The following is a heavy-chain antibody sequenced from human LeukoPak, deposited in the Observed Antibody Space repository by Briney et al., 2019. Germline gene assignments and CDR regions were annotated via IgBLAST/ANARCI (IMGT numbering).Heavy chain of an antibody. CDR2: IIPNSGGT. D-gene: IGHD5-18*01. J-gene: IGHJ4*02. Sequence: ASVKVSCKASGYTFTDYYVHWVRQAHGQGLEWMGWIIPNSGGTNYAQKFQGRVTMTRDTSIGTAYMDLTSLTSDDTAVYYCATPFTRYGYWGQGTLVTVSS. CDR1: GYTFTDYY. V-gene: IGHV1-2*02. CDR3: ATPFTRYGY.